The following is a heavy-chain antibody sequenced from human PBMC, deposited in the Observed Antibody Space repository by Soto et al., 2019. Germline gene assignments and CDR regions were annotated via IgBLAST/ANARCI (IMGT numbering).Heavy chain of an antibody. Sequence: TLSLTCTVSSGSSSSGGYYWSWIRQHPGKGLEWIGYIYYSGSTYYNPSLKSRVTISVDTSKNQFSLKLSSVTAADTAVYNCARDELRWGRYYYYYGMDVWGQGTTVTVSS. CDR1: SGSSSSGGYY. D-gene: IGHD4-17*01. V-gene: IGHV4-31*03. J-gene: IGHJ6*02. CDR3: ARDELRWGRYYYYYGMDV. CDR2: IYYSGST.